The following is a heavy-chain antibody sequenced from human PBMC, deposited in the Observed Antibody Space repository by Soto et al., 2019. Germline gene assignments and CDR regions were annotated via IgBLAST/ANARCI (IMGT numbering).Heavy chain of an antibody. CDR1: GFTFSSYA. Sequence: GSLRLSGAASGFTFSSYAMHWVRQAPGKGLEWVAVISYDGSNKYYADSVKGRFTISRDNSKNTLYLQMNSLRAEDTAVYYCARDLRDGYNFDYWGQGTLVTVSS. J-gene: IGHJ4*02. D-gene: IGHD5-12*01. V-gene: IGHV3-30-3*01. CDR3: ARDLRDGYNFDY. CDR2: ISYDGSNK.